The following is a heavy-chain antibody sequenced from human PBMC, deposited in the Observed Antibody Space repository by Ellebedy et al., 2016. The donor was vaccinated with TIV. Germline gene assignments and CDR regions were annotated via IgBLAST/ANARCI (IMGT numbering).Heavy chain of an antibody. CDR2: IIPIFGTA. J-gene: IGHJ6*02. CDR1: GGTFSSYA. Sequence: SVKVSXXASGGTFSSYAISWVRQAPGQGLEWMGGIIPIFGTANYAQKFQGRVTITADESTSTAYMELSGLRSEDTAVYYCARGRYYYDSSGYYGYYYYGMDVWGQGTTVTVSS. V-gene: IGHV1-69*13. D-gene: IGHD3-22*01. CDR3: ARGRYYYDSSGYYGYYYYGMDV.